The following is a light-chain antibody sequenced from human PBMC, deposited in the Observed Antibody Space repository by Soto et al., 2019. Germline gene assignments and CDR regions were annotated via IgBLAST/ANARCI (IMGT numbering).Light chain of an antibody. CDR3: QQLNSYPRT. V-gene: IGKV1-9*01. CDR1: QGISSY. J-gene: IGKJ1*01. Sequence: IQLTQSPSSLSASVGARVTITCRASQGISSYLAWYQQKPGKAPKLLIYAASTLQSEVPSRFSGSGSGTYFTLTISSLQPEDFATYYCQQLNSYPRTFGQGTKVEIK. CDR2: AAS.